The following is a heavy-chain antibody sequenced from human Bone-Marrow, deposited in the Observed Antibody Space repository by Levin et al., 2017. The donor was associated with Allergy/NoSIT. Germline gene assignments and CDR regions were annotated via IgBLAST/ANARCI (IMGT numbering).Heavy chain of an antibody. Sequence: ASVKVSCKASGDTFSRYTLSWVRQAPGQGLEWMGRIIPIPGLTNYAQRFQGRVTITADKSTNTAYMELSSLRSDDTAVYYCARRPFAQFYFDFWGQGTLVSVSS. CDR2: IIPIPGLT. J-gene: IGHJ4*02. V-gene: IGHV1-69*02. D-gene: IGHD2/OR15-2a*01. CDR1: GDTFSRYT. CDR3: ARRPFAQFYFDF.